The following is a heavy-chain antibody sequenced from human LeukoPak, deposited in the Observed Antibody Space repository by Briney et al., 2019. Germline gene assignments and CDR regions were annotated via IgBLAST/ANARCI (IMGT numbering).Heavy chain of an antibody. V-gene: IGHV3-48*03. CDR2: ISSSGSTI. CDR3: ARGVPKTSYYYYMDV. CDR1: GFTFSSYE. J-gene: IGHJ6*03. D-gene: IGHD4-11*01. Sequence: PGGSLRLSCAASGFTFSSYEMNWVRQAPGKGLEWVSYISSSGSTIYYADSVKGRFTISRENAKNSLYLQMNSLRAGDTAVYYCARGVPKTSYYYYMDVWGKGTTVTVSS.